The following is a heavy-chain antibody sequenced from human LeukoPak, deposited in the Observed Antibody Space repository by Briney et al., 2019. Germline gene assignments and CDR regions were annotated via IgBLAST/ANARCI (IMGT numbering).Heavy chain of an antibody. CDR2: LHTSGST. CDR3: ARVGGKSRKFDY. J-gene: IGHJ4*02. Sequence: SETLSLTCTVSGGSISSYYWSWIRQPAGEGLEWIGRLHTSGSTHYNPSLKSRVTMSVDTSKNQFSLKLSSVTAADTAVYYCARVGGKSRKFDYWGQGTLVTVSS. CDR1: GGSISSYY. V-gene: IGHV4-4*07. D-gene: IGHD4-23*01.